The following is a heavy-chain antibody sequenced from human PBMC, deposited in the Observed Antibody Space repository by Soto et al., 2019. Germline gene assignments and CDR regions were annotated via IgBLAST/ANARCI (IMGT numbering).Heavy chain of an antibody. D-gene: IGHD3-3*01. J-gene: IGHJ6*02. Sequence: WATLSLTGTVSGVAFSSSSYYWGWFGLATGEGLEWIGSIYYSGSIYYNPSLKSRVTISVDTTKNQFSLKLSSVTAADTAVYYCATIYYDFWSVYLYGMDVWGQGTTVTVSS. CDR3: ATIYYDFWSVYLYGMDV. CDR2: IYYSGSI. V-gene: IGHV4-39*01. CDR1: GVAFSSSSYY.